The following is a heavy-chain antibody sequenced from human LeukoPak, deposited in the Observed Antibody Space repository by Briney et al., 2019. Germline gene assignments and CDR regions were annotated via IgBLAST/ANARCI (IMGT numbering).Heavy chain of an antibody. D-gene: IGHD2-15*01. Sequence: GGSLRLSCAASGFTFSSYWMHWVRHAPGKGLEWVSRINSDGSSTSYADSVKGRFTISRDNAKNTLYLQMNSLRAEDTAVYYCARAEFCSGGSCHNYWGQGTLVTVSS. J-gene: IGHJ4*02. CDR2: INSDGSST. V-gene: IGHV3-74*01. CDR1: GFTFSSYW. CDR3: ARAEFCSGGSCHNY.